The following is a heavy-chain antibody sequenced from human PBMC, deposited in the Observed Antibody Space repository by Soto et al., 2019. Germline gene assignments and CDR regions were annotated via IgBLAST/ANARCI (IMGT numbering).Heavy chain of an antibody. CDR2: INQDGGGT. Sequence: PGGSLRLSCVASGSTFSSSFMGWVRQARGKGLEWVANINQDGGGTYYVDSVQGRFTISRDNAKDSLYLQMNSLRGEDTAVYYCARYFRGSGRYFFDYWGQGTLVTVSS. V-gene: IGHV3-7*03. D-gene: IGHD6-19*01. CDR1: GSTFSSSF. CDR3: ARYFRGSGRYFFDY. J-gene: IGHJ4*02.